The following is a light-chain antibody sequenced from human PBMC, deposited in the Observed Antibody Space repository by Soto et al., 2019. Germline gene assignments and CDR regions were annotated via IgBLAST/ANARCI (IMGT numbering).Light chain of an antibody. CDR2: AAS. J-gene: IGKJ4*01. CDR3: QQSNSFPLT. V-gene: IGKV1-12*01. CDR1: QGISSR. Sequence: DIQMTQSPSSVSASFGDRVTITCRASQGISSRLAWYQQKPGKAPNLLIYAASSLQSGVPSRFSGSGSETDFTLTIGSLQPEDFATYYCQQSNSFPLTFGGGTKVEIK.